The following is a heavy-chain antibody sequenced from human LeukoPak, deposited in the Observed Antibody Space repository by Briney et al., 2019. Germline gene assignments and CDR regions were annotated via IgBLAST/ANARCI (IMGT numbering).Heavy chain of an antibody. D-gene: IGHD6-13*01. CDR2: ITPDTST. CDR1: GFTLSSS. CDR3: ARDKPGIAAPDV. J-gene: IGHJ6*04. V-gene: IGHV3-69-1*01. Sequence: GGSLRLSCAASGFTLSSSLNWVRQAPGKGLEWVASITPDTSTHYTYLLKGRFTISRDNAQNSLYLQMDSLRVEDTAVYYCARDKPGIAAPDVWGKGTTVIVSS.